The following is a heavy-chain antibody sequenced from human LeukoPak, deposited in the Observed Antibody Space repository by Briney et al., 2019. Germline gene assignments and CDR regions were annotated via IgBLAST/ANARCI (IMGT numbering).Heavy chain of an antibody. CDR1: GYTFTSYY. CDR2: INPSGGST. CDR3: ARVNSELELPVL. D-gene: IGHD1-7*01. V-gene: IGHV1-46*01. Sequence: ASVTVSCKASGYTFTSYYMHWVLQAPGQGLEWMGIINPSGGSTSYAQKFQGRVTMTRDMSTSTVYMELSSLRSEDTAVYYCARVNSELELPVLWGQGTLVTVSS. J-gene: IGHJ4*02.